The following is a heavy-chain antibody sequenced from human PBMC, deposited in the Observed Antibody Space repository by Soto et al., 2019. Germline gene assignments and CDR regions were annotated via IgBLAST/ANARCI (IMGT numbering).Heavy chain of an antibody. V-gene: IGHV6-1*01. J-gene: IGHJ6*02. CDR3: AREDGGGGYGSMRPHYYYYGMDV. CDR2: TYYRSKWYN. D-gene: IGHD6-13*01. CDR1: GDSVSSNSAA. Sequence: SQTLSLTCAISGDSVSSNSAAWNWIRQSPSRGLEWLGRTYYRSKWYNDYAVSVKSRITINPDTSKNQFSLQLNSVTPEDTAVYYCAREDGGGGYGSMRPHYYYYGMDVWGQGTTVTVSS.